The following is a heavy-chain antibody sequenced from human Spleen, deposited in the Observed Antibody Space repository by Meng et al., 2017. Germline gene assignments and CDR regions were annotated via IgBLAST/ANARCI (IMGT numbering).Heavy chain of an antibody. CDR3: AKDLYYYDSAGHLLSIWYFDL. J-gene: IGHJ2*01. CDR1: GFTFSSYA. V-gene: IGHV3-23*01. Sequence: GESLKISCAVSGFTFSSYAMSWVRQAPGKGLEWVSAISGSGGSTYYADSVKGRFTISRDNSKNTLYLQMNSLRAEDTAVYYCAKDLYYYDSAGHLLSIWYFDLWGRGTLVTVSS. CDR2: ISGSGGST. D-gene: IGHD3-22*01.